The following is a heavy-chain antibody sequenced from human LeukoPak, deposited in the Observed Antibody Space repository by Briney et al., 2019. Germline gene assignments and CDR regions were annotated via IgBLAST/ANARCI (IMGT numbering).Heavy chain of an antibody. J-gene: IGHJ4*02. D-gene: IGHD4-17*01. CDR1: GFTFRSYW. Sequence: GGSLRLSCAASGFTFRSYWMSWVHQAPGKGLEWVANIKQDGSEKYYVDSVKGRFTISRDNAKKSLYLQMNSLRAEDTAIYYCARDGAPFDFWGQGTLVTVSS. CDR2: IKQDGSEK. V-gene: IGHV3-7*01. CDR3: ARDGAPFDF.